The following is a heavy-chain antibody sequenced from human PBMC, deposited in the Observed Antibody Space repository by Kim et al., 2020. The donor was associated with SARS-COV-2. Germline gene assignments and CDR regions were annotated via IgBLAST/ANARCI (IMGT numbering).Heavy chain of an antibody. J-gene: IGHJ4*02. CDR1: GFTVSGYS. CDR2: ISISGATI. Sequence: GGSLRLSCAASGFTVSGYSMSWVRQAPGKGLEWVSDISISGATIYYADSVKGRFTISKDTAKNSLYLQMNSLRDEDTAVYYCAKRGSGSYDYIDSWGQGT. V-gene: IGHV3-48*02. D-gene: IGHD1-26*01. CDR3: AKRGSGSYDYIDS.